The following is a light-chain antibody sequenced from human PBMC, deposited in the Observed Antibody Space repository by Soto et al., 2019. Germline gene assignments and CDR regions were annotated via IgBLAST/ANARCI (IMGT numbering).Light chain of an antibody. CDR3: QHYNNWPLT. CDR2: GAS. Sequence: EIVLTQSPATLSLSPGERATLSCRASQSVSSYLAWYQQKPGQAPRLLIYGASTRATGVPARISGSGSGTEFTLTISSLQSEDFAVYYCQHYNNWPLTFGGGTKVDIK. V-gene: IGKV3-15*01. J-gene: IGKJ4*01. CDR1: QSVSSY.